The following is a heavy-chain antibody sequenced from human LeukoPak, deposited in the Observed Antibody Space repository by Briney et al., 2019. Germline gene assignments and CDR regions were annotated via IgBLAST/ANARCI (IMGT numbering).Heavy chain of an antibody. D-gene: IGHD2-2*02. J-gene: IGHJ3*02. V-gene: IGHV1-58*02. CDR2: IVVGSGNT. Sequence: SVKVSCKASGFTFTSSAMQWERQARGQRLEWIGWIVVGSGNTNYAQKFQERVTITRDMSTSTAYMELSSLRSEDTAVYYCATDLDLYSAFDIWGQGTMVTVSS. CDR1: GFTFTSSA. CDR3: ATDLDLYSAFDI.